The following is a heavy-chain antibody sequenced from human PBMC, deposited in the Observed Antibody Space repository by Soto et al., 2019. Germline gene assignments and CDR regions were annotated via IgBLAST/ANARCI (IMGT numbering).Heavy chain of an antibody. J-gene: IGHJ4*02. D-gene: IGHD6-6*01. CDR1: GFTFSTYS. V-gene: IGHV3-21*01. CDR2: ISSSSSYI. Sequence: GSLRLSCAASGFTFSTYSMNWVRQAPGKGLEWVSSISSSSSYIYYADSVKGRFTISRDNAKNSLYLQMNSLRAEDTAVYYCARVPYSSSSSFDYWGQGTLVTVSS. CDR3: ARVPYSSSSSFDY.